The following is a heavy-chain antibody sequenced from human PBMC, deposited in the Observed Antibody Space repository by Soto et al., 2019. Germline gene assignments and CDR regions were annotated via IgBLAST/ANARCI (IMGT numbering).Heavy chain of an antibody. Sequence: KPSETLSLTCTVSGGSISGSGYYWGWIRQPPGKGLEWVGTIYYTGTTYYNPSLKTRLTMSVDTSKNQFSLKLSSVTAADTAVYYCGSYDATTDRRYFNHWGQGHLVTV. J-gene: IGHJ1*01. CDR1: GGSISGSGYY. D-gene: IGHD3-3*01. V-gene: IGHV4-39*01. CDR2: IYYTGTT. CDR3: GSYDATTDRRYFNH.